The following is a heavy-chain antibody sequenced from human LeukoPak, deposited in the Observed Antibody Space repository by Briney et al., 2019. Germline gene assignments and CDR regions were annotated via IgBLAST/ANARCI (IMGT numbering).Heavy chain of an antibody. J-gene: IGHJ4*02. CDR3: ARLLS. V-gene: IGHV3-30-3*01. D-gene: IGHD2/OR15-2a*01. CDR2: LSYNGSNK. Sequence: PVGSLRLSCAPSGFTFSSYAMHGGRQAPGNELWWVEVLSYNGSNKYSAFSVTGRFTISREHSQDTVYLPMNSLRAEDTVVYYCARLLSWGQGPLVTVSS. CDR1: GFTFSSYA.